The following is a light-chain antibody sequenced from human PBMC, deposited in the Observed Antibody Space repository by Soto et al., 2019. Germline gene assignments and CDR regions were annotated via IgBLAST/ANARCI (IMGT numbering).Light chain of an antibody. CDR2: EVS. CDR1: SSDVGGYNY. CDR3: SSYAGSNNFVWV. V-gene: IGLV2-8*01. J-gene: IGLJ3*02. Sequence: SALTQPPSASGSPGQSVTISCTGTSSDVGGYNYVSWYQQHPGKAPKLMIYEVSKRPSGVPDRFSGSKSGNTASLTVSGLQAEDVADYYCSSYAGSNNFVWVFGGGTKLTVL.